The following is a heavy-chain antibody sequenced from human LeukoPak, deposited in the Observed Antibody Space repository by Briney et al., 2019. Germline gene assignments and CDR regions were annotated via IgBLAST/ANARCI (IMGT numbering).Heavy chain of an antibody. CDR1: EFTVSSNY. D-gene: IGHD4-17*01. CDR3: ASDYGDDLSFDY. Sequence: QAGGSLRLSCAASEFTVSSNYMNWVRQAPGKGLEWVSVIYSGGSTYYADSVKGRFTISRDNSKNTLYLQMNSLRAEDTAVYYCASDYGDDLSFDYWGQGTLVTVSS. J-gene: IGHJ4*02. V-gene: IGHV3-53*01. CDR2: IYSGGST.